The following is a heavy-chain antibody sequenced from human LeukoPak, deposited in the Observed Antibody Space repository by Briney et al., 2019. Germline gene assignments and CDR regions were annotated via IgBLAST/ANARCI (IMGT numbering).Heavy chain of an antibody. Sequence: PSETLSLTCTVSGYSISSGYYWGWIRQPPGKGLEWIGSIYHSGSTYYNPSLKSRVTISVDTSKNQFSLKLSSVTAADTAVYYCAKRDVLLWFGELFRDWYFDLWGRGTLVTVSS. V-gene: IGHV4-38-2*02. J-gene: IGHJ2*01. CDR1: GYSISSGYY. CDR3: AKRDVLLWFGELFRDWYFDL. D-gene: IGHD3-10*01. CDR2: IYHSGST.